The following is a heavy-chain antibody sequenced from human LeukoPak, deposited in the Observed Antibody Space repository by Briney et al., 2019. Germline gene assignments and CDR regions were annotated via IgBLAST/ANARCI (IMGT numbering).Heavy chain of an antibody. CDR2: IIPILGIA. J-gene: IGHJ5*02. D-gene: IGHD3-22*01. V-gene: IGHV1-69*04. CDR3: ARDIYYDSSGYWRPNWFDP. Sequence: SVKVSCKASGYTFTGYYMHWVRQAPGQGLEWMGRIIPILGIANYAQKFQGRVTITADKSTSTAYMELSSLRSEDTAVYYCARDIYYDSSGYWRPNWFDPWGQGTLVTVSS. CDR1: GYTFTGYY.